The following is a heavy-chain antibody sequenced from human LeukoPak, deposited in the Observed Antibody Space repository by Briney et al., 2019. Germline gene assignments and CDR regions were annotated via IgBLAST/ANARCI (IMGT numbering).Heavy chain of an antibody. J-gene: IGHJ4*02. V-gene: IGHV3-7*03. Sequence: GGSLRLSCAASGFTFSTSWMSWVRQVPGKGLEWVANIKKDGSETYYVDSVKGRFTISRDNAKNTLYLQMNSLRAEDTAMYYCARGRYSGTTYYFDYWGQGTLVTVSS. CDR2: IKKDGSET. CDR1: GFTFSTSW. D-gene: IGHD5-12*01. CDR3: ARGRYSGTTYYFDY.